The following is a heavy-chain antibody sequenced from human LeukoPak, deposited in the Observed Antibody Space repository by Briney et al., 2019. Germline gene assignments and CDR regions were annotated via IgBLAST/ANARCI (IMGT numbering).Heavy chain of an antibody. V-gene: IGHV3-7*03. CDR3: AKASTVTPHLSGFDY. J-gene: IGHJ4*02. Sequence: GGSLRLSCAASGFTFTNYWMSWVRQAPGKGLELVANIKQDRSEKYYVDSVKGRFTISRDNSKNTLYLQMNSLRAEDTAVYYCAKASTVTPHLSGFDYWGQGTLVTVSS. D-gene: IGHD4-17*01. CDR2: IKQDRSEK. CDR1: GFTFTNYW.